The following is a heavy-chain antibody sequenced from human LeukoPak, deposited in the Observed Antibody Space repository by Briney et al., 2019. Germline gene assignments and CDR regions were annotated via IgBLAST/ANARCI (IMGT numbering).Heavy chain of an antibody. CDR2: IKQDGSEK. J-gene: IGHJ4*02. CDR3: ARVGPDDFWSGYYLDY. Sequence: PGGSLRLSCAAPGFTFSSYWMSWVRQAPGKGLEWVANIKQDGSEKYYVDSVKGRFTISRDNAKNSLYLQMNSLRAEDTAVYYCARVGPDDFWSGYYLDYWGQGTLVTVSS. V-gene: IGHV3-7*01. D-gene: IGHD3-3*01. CDR1: GFTFSSYW.